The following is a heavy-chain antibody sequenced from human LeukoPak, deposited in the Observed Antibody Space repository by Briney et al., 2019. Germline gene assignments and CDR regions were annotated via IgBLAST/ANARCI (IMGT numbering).Heavy chain of an antibody. V-gene: IGHV3-66*01. D-gene: IGHD7-27*01. CDR2: IYSGGDT. J-gene: IGHJ4*02. CDR3: AKGGPTGDLRSPGRDW. CDR1: GFTVSSNY. Sequence: GGSLRLSCAASGFTVSSNYMGWVRQAPGKGLEWVSVIYSGGDTYYADSVKGRFTISRDNSKNMIYLEMSSLKAEDTAVYYCAKGGPTGDLRSPGRDWWGQGALVTVSS.